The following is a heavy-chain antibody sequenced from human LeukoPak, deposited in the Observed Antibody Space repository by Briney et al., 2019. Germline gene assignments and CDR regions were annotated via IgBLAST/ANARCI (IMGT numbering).Heavy chain of an antibody. Sequence: ASVKVSCKVSGYTLTELSMHWVRQAPGKGLEWMGGFDPEDGETIYAQKFQGRVTMTEDTSTDTAYMELSSLRSEDTAVYYCATDYGYCRSTSCFDAFDIWGQGTMVTVSS. D-gene: IGHD2-2*03. V-gene: IGHV1-24*01. CDR3: ATDYGYCRSTSCFDAFDI. CDR1: GYTLTELS. CDR2: FDPEDGET. J-gene: IGHJ3*02.